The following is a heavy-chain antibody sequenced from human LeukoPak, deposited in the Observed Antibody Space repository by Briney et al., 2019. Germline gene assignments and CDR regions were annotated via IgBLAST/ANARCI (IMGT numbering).Heavy chain of an antibody. V-gene: IGHV3-30-3*01. Sequence: PGMSLRLSCAVSEVNFRHYAIHWVRQAPGKGLEWVAVISYDGTTKHYADSVKGRLTLSRDSSKNTVFLQMNSLRLEDTAVYYCARERAYFDFWSGPAYWGQGTLVIVAS. D-gene: IGHD3-3*01. CDR1: EVNFRHYA. J-gene: IGHJ4*02. CDR3: ARERAYFDFWSGPAY. CDR2: ISYDGTTK.